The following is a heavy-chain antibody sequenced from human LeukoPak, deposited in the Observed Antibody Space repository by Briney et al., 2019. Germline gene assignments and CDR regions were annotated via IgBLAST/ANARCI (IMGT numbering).Heavy chain of an antibody. Sequence: PGGSLRLSCAASGFTFSSYGMHWVRQAPGKGLEWVAVISYDGSNKYYADSVKGRFTISRDNSKNTLYLQMNSLRAEDTAVYYCAKDFIAVAGTGPDYWGQGTLVTVSS. CDR2: ISYDGSNK. J-gene: IGHJ4*02. CDR3: AKDFIAVAGTGPDY. V-gene: IGHV3-30*18. CDR1: GFTFSSYG. D-gene: IGHD6-19*01.